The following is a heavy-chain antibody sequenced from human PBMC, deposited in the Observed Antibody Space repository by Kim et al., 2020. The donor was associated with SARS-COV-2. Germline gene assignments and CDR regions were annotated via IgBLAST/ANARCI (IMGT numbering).Heavy chain of an antibody. D-gene: IGHD3-3*01. Sequence: SETLSLTCAVYGGSFSDYNWSWIRQPPGKGLEWIWEINHSGGTKFSPSVKSRITTSLDTSKSQFSLRLKSMTATDTAVYYCARGRTGVVPSPVMGLGPYYDDYAMDVWGRGTPVAVSS. CDR3: ARGRTGVVPSPVMGLGPYYDDYAMDV. V-gene: IGHV4-34*01. CDR2: INHSGGT. J-gene: IGHJ6*02. CDR1: GGSFSDYN.